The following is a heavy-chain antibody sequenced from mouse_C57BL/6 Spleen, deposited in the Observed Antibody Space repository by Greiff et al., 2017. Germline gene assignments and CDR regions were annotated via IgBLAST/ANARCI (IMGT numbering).Heavy chain of an antibody. Sequence: EVQLVESGGGLVKPGGSLKLSCAASGFTFSSYAMSWVRQTPEKRLEWVATISDGGSYTYYPDNVKGRFTISRDNAKNNLYLQMSHLKSEDTAMYYCARGEYGNYYAMDYWGQGTSVTVSS. CDR1: GFTFSSYA. CDR3: ARGEYGNYYAMDY. V-gene: IGHV5-4*01. D-gene: IGHD2-10*02. J-gene: IGHJ4*01. CDR2: ISDGGSYT.